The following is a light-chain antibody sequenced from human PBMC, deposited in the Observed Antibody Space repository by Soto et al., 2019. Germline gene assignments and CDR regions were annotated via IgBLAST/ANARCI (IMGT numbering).Light chain of an antibody. CDR2: DVS. Sequence: QSVLTQPASVSGSPGQSITISCTGTSSDVCGYNYVSWYQQHPGKAPKLMIYDVSNRPPGVSNRFSGSKSGNTASLTISGLQAEDEADYYCSSYTSSSPYVFGTGTKVTVL. V-gene: IGLV2-14*01. J-gene: IGLJ1*01. CDR3: SSYTSSSPYV. CDR1: SSDVCGYNY.